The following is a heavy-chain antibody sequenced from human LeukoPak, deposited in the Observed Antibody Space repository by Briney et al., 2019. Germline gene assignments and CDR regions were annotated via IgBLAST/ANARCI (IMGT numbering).Heavy chain of an antibody. CDR3: AKLAGAGSTDAFDI. V-gene: IGHV3-30*02. D-gene: IGHD6-19*01. CDR2: IRYDGSNK. CDR1: GFTFSSYG. Sequence: GGSLRLSCAASGFTFSSYGMHWVRQAPGKGLAWVAFIRYDGSNKYYADSVKGRFTISRDNSKNTLYLQMNSLRAEDTAVYYCAKLAGAGSTDAFDIWGQGTMATVSS. J-gene: IGHJ3*02.